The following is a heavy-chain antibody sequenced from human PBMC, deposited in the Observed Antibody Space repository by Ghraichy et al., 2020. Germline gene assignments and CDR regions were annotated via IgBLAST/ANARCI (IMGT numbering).Heavy chain of an antibody. V-gene: IGHV3-23*01. CDR1: GFTFSNYT. J-gene: IGHJ5*02. D-gene: IGHD2-2*01. Sequence: GGSLRLSCVASGFTFSNYTMTWVRQAPGKGLEWVSALRGIRAYYADSVKGRFTISRDNSKNTLHLQMNSLRAEDTAVYYCAKDDRGPSSWGQGTLVTVSS. CDR2: LRGIRA. CDR3: AKDDRGPSS.